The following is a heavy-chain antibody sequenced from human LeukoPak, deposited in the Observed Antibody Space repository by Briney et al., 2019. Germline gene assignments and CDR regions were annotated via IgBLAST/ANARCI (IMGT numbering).Heavy chain of an antibody. CDR3: ARERVVPAVGTAFDI. CDR2: IYYSGST. V-gene: IGHV4-59*01. Sequence: SETLSLTCTVSGGSISSYYWSWIRQPPGKGLEWMGYIYYSGSTNYNPSLKSRVTISVDTSKNQFSLKLSSVTAADTAVYYCARERVVPAVGTAFDIWGQGTMVTVSS. J-gene: IGHJ3*02. CDR1: GGSISSYY. D-gene: IGHD2-2*01.